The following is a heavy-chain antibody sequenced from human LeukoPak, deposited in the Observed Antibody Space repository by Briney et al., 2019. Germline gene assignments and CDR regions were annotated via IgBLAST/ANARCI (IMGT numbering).Heavy chain of an antibody. V-gene: IGHV4-39*01. CDR2: IYYTGCT. J-gene: IGHJ4*02. D-gene: IGHD3-16*01. Sequence: PSQTLSLTCTLSGSSVTSVSPYSGWIRQPPGKGLEWIGDIYYTGCTYFSPSLRSRVPMSVNTSENQFSLRLNSVTAVDTAVYYCARRWGNIVGVTYEYWGQGTLVTVSS. CDR1: GSSVTSVSPY. CDR3: ARRWGNIVGVTYEY.